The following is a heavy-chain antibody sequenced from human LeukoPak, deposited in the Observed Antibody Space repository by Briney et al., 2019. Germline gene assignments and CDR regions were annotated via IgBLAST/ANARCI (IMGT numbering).Heavy chain of an antibody. D-gene: IGHD1/OR15-1a*01. Sequence: PGGSLRLSCAASGFTVSSNYMSWVRQAPGKGLEWVSLTYSGGSTYYADSVKGRFTISRDNSKTTLYLQMNSLRAEDTAVYYCARSTTGRASFDYWGQGTLVTVSS. CDR2: TYSGGST. V-gene: IGHV3-66*01. J-gene: IGHJ4*02. CDR1: GFTVSSNY. CDR3: ARSTTGRASFDY.